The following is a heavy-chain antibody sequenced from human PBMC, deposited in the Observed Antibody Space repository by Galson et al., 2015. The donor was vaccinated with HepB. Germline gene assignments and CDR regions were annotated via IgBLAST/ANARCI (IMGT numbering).Heavy chain of an antibody. Sequence: QSGAEVKKPGESLRITCKGSGYGFTSYWISWVRQMPGKGLEWMGRIDPSDSYTNYSPSFQGHVTISADKSISTAYLQWSSLKASDTAMYYCARDAVAGTSGLYGMDVWGQGTTVTVSS. V-gene: IGHV5-10-1*01. CDR1: GYGFTSYW. D-gene: IGHD6-19*01. CDR2: IDPSDSYT. CDR3: ARDAVAGTSGLYGMDV. J-gene: IGHJ6*02.